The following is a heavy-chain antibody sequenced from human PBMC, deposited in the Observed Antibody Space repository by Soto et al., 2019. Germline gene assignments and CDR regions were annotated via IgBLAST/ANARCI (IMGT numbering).Heavy chain of an antibody. D-gene: IGHD4-17*01. Sequence: PGGSLRLSCSASGFIYSSCAMHWVRQVPGKGLEWLAVVSHDGTLYPYADSVRGRFTISRDNSKNTLYLQVNSLRPEDTAVYYCAKDVGDYVYYYGMDVWGQGTTVTV. CDR3: AKDVGDYVYYYGMDV. CDR2: VSHDGTLY. V-gene: IGHV3-30*18. CDR1: GFIYSSCA. J-gene: IGHJ6*02.